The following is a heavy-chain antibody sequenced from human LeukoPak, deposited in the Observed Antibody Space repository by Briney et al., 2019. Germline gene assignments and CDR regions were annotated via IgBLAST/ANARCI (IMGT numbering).Heavy chain of an antibody. Sequence: SETLSLTCTVSGGSISSYYWSWIRQPPGKGLEWIGHIYHSGSANYSPSLKSRVTMSADTSKNQFSLKLTSVTAADTAVYYCGRGGGGYAFDYWGQGTLVTVSS. J-gene: IGHJ4*02. CDR3: GRGGGGYAFDY. D-gene: IGHD5-12*01. V-gene: IGHV4-59*01. CDR1: GGSISSYY. CDR2: IYHSGSA.